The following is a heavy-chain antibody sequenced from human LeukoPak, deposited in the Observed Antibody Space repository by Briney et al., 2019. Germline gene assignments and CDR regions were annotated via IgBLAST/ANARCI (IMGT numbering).Heavy chain of an antibody. Sequence: SETLSLTCTVSGGSISGYYWSWIRQPAGKGLEWIGRIYTSGSTNYNPSLKSRVTMSVDTSKNQFSLKLSSVTAADTAVYYCARGISSSWFPKGYIDYFDYWGQGTLVTVSS. V-gene: IGHV4-4*07. CDR1: GGSISGYY. CDR3: ARGISSSWFPKGYIDYFDY. J-gene: IGHJ4*02. D-gene: IGHD6-13*01. CDR2: IYTSGST.